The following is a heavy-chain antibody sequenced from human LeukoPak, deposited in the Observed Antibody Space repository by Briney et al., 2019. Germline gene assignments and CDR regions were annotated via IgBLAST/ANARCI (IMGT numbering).Heavy chain of an antibody. D-gene: IGHD3-9*01. CDR3: ARAPTKFRRDWFDP. V-gene: IGHV3-48*03. J-gene: IGHJ5*02. Sequence: GGPLRLSCAASEFTFSSYEMNWIRQAPGKGLEWVSYISSSGSTIYYADSVKGRFTISRDNAKNSLYLQMNNLRVEDTAVYYCARAPTKFRRDWFDPWGQGTLVTVSS. CDR1: EFTFSSYE. CDR2: ISSSGSTI.